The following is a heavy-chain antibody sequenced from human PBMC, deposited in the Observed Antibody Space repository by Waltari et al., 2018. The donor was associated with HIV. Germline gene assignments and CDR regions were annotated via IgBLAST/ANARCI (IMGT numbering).Heavy chain of an antibody. Sequence: EVQLVESGGGLVKPGGSLRLSCAASGFTFSSYNMNWVRQAPGKGLEWVSVISMSSSYIYYADSVKGRFTISRDNAKNSLNLQMNSLRAEDTAVYYCARDSLRGIGADGNWFDPWGQGTLVTVSS. CDR2: ISMSSSYI. CDR3: ARDSLRGIGADGNWFDP. V-gene: IGHV3-21*01. CDR1: GFTFSSYN. J-gene: IGHJ5*02. D-gene: IGHD6-13*01.